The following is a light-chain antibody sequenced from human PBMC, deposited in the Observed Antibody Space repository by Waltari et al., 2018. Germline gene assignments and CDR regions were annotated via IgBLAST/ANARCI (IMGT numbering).Light chain of an antibody. CDR2: EVN. V-gene: IGLV2-23*02. CDR1: SSDVGSYNL. CDR3: CSYAGSSTYV. J-gene: IGLJ1*01. Sequence: QSALTQPASVSGSPGQSITISYTGTSSDVGSYNLVSWYQQHPGKAPQLMIYEVNERPSGASKRFSGSNSGNTASLTISGLQAEDEADYYCCSYAGSSTYVFGTGTKVTVL.